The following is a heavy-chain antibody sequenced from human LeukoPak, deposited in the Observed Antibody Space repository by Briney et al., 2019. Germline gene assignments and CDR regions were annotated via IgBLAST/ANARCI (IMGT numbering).Heavy chain of an antibody. V-gene: IGHV3-74*01. CDR3: ARGSSGSANRIDY. J-gene: IGHJ4*02. CDR2: INSDGSII. D-gene: IGHD6-19*01. Sequence: GGSLRLSCAASGFTFSSNWIHWVRQAPGKGLLWVSRINSDGSIISYADSVKGRLTISRDNAKNTVYVQMNSLRAEDTAVYYCARGSSGSANRIDYWGQGTLVTVSS. CDR1: GFTFSSNW.